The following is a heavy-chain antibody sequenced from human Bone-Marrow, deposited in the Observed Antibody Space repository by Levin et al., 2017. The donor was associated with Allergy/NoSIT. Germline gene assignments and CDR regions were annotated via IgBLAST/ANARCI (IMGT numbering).Heavy chain of an antibody. CDR3: ARVPGNGGQLLNYYYYGMDV. CDR2: IYYSGST. J-gene: IGHJ6*02. V-gene: IGHV4-59*01. D-gene: IGHD2-2*01. Sequence: SETLSLTCTVSGGSISSYYWSWIRQPPGKGLEWIGYIYYSGSTNYNPSLKSRVTISVDTSKNQFSLKLSSVTAADTAVYFCARVPGNGGQLLNYYYYGMDVWGQGTTVTVSS. CDR1: GGSISSYY.